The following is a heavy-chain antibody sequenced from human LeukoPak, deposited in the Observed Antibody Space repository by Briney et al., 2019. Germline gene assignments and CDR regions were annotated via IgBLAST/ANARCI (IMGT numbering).Heavy chain of an antibody. CDR3: ARLGNYDFWSGFSYYGMDV. J-gene: IGHJ6*02. Sequence: ASVKVSCKASGYTFTSYGISWVRQAPGQGLEWMGWISAYNGNTNYVQKLQGRVTMTTDTSTSTAYMELRSLRSDDTAVYYCARLGNYDFWSGFSYYGMDVWGQGTTVTVSS. V-gene: IGHV1-18*01. CDR1: GYTFTSYG. CDR2: ISAYNGNT. D-gene: IGHD3-3*01.